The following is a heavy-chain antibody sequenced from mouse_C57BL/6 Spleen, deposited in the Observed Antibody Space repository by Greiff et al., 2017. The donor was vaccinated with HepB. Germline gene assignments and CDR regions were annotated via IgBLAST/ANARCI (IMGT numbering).Heavy chain of an antibody. Sequence: QVQLQQSGTELVKPGASVKLSCKASGYTFTSYWMHWVKQRPGQGLKWIGNINPSNGGTNYNEKFKSKATLTVDKSSSTAYMQLSSLTSEDSAVYYCARGAGDYFFDYWGQGTTLTVSS. CDR2: INPSNGGT. CDR1: GYTFTSYW. D-gene: IGHD1-1*01. V-gene: IGHV1-53*01. J-gene: IGHJ2*01. CDR3: ARGAGDYFFDY.